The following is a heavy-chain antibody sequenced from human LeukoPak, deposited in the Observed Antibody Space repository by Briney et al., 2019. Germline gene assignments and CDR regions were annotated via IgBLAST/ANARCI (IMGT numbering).Heavy chain of an antibody. Sequence: GGSLRLSCAASGFTFRDYTMNWVRQAPGKGLEWVSAISKSGTYIKYADSVKGRFTVSRDNAKNSLFLQMNSLRVEDTAVYYCARELYDSSGYYLDAFDIWGQGTMVTVSS. CDR2: ISKSGTYI. CDR3: ARELYDSSGYYLDAFDI. CDR1: GFTFRDYT. J-gene: IGHJ3*02. D-gene: IGHD3-22*01. V-gene: IGHV3-21*01.